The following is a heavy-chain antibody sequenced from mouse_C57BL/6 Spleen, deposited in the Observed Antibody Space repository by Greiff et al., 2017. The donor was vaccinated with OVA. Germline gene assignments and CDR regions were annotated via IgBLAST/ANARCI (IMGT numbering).Heavy chain of an antibody. V-gene: IGHV1-76*01. D-gene: IGHD2-4*01. CDR2: IYPGSGNT. J-gene: IGHJ3*01. CDR1: GYTFTDYY. CDR3: ASYDYDGGFAY. Sequence: VNVVESGAELVRPGASVKLSCKASGYTFTDYYINWVKQRPGQGLEWIARIYPGSGNTYYNEKFKGKATLTAEKSSSTAYMQLSSLTSEDSAVYFCASYDYDGGFAYWGQGTLVTVSA.